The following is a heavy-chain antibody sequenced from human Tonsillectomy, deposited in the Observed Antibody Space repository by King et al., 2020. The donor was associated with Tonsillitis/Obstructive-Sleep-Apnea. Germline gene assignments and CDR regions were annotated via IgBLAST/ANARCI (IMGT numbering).Heavy chain of an antibody. J-gene: IGHJ5*02. CDR3: VGYSSSFGWLDP. CDR2: IKHDGSDK. V-gene: IGHV3-7*04. Sequence: VQLVESGGGLVQPGGSLRLSCVASGVMFNKYWMTWVRQAPGKGLEWVANIKHDGSDKYYVYSVKGRFTISRDNAKNSLYLQMNSLRAEDTAVYYCVGYSSSFGWLDPWGQGALVTVSS. D-gene: IGHD3-22*01. CDR1: GVMFNKYW.